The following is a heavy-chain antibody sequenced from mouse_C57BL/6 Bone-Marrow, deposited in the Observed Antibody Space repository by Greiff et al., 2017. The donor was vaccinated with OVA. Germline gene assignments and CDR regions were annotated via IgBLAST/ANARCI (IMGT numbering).Heavy chain of an antibody. V-gene: IGHV14-4*01. J-gene: IGHJ2*01. CDR3: TLYGNYAY. D-gene: IGHD2-1*01. Sequence: VQLQQSGAELVRPGASVKLSCTASGFNIKDDSMHWVKQRPEQGLEWIGWIDTENGDTESASKFQGKATITADTSANTAYLQLSSLTSNDTAVYYCTLYGNYAYWGKGTTLTVSS. CDR2: IDTENGDT. CDR1: GFNIKDDS.